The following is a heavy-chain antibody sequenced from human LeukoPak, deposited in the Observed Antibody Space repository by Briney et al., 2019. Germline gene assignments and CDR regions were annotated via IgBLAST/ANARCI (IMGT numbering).Heavy chain of an antibody. D-gene: IGHD4-23*01. CDR2: MNPNSGNT. CDR3: ATLDYGGNSEYYYYYGMDV. V-gene: IGHV1-8*01. Sequence: GASVKVSCKASGYTFTSYDINGVRQATGQGLEWMGWMNPNSGNTGYAQKFQGRVTMTRNTSISTAYMELSSLRSEDTAVYYCATLDYGGNSEYYYYYGMDVWGQGTTVTVSS. J-gene: IGHJ6*02. CDR1: GYTFTSYD.